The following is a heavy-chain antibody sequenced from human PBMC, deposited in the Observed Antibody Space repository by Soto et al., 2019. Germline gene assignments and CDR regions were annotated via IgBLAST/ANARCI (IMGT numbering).Heavy chain of an antibody. Sequence: EVQLLESGGNLVQPGGSLRLSCAASGFTFSNYAMSWVRQAPGKGLEWVSGISGGGGSTYYADSVKGRFTISRDNSKNTLYLQMNSLGAEDTAVYYCAKFDSSSYYYSAVHYWGQGTLVTVSS. CDR2: ISGGGGST. D-gene: IGHD3-22*01. J-gene: IGHJ4*02. CDR3: AKFDSSSYYYSAVHY. V-gene: IGHV3-23*01. CDR1: GFTFSNYA.